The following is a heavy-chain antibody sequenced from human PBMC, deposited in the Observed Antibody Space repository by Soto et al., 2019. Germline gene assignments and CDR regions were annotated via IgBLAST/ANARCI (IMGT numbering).Heavy chain of an antibody. Sequence: QVQLQESGPGLVKPSETLSLTCSVSDGSISPYYWNWIRQPAGKGLEWIGRIDANGYTNYNPSLKGRVTMSVDTSKNQFSLKVTSVTAADTAMYYCARDGGGSVVPNWFDPWGRGTLVTVSS. CDR1: DGSISPYY. CDR2: IDANGYT. V-gene: IGHV4-4*07. J-gene: IGHJ5*02. CDR3: ARDGGGSVVPNWFDP. D-gene: IGHD3-22*01.